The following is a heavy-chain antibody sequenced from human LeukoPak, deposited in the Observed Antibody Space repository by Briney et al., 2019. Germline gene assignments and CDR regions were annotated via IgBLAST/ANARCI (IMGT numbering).Heavy chain of an antibody. V-gene: IGHV1-69*04. CDR3: ARVKRGVIDY. CDR2: IIPILGIA. Sequence: SVKVSCKASGYTFSNYGISWVRQAPGQGLEWMGRIIPILGIANYAQKFQGRVTITADKSTSTAYMELSSLRSEDTAVYYCARVKRGVIDYWGQGTLVTVSS. J-gene: IGHJ4*02. CDR1: GYTFSNYG. D-gene: IGHD3-3*01.